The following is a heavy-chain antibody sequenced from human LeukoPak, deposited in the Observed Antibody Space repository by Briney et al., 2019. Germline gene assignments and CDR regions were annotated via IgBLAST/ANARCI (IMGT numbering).Heavy chain of an antibody. CDR1: GFAFNDYA. V-gene: IGHV3-9*01. D-gene: IGHD3-10*01. J-gene: IGHJ2*01. Sequence: GGSLRLSCAASGFAFNDYAMHWVRQAPGKGLEWVSGISWNSGSIDYADFVKGRFTISRDNAKNSLYLQMNSLRAEDTALYYCANLVFGSGSFDLWGRGTLVTVSS. CDR3: ANLVFGSGSFDL. CDR2: ISWNSGSI.